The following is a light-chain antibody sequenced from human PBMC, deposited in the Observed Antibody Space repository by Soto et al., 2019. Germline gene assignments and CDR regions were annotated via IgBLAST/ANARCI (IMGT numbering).Light chain of an antibody. Sequence: DIQMTQSPSSLSASVGDRVTITCRASQSISSYLNWYQQKPGKAPKLLIYAASSLQSGVPSRFSDSGSGTDFTLTISSLQPEDFATYYCQQSYSTPLLGQGTKLEIK. CDR2: AAS. CDR3: QQSYSTPL. J-gene: IGKJ2*01. V-gene: IGKV1-39*01. CDR1: QSISSY.